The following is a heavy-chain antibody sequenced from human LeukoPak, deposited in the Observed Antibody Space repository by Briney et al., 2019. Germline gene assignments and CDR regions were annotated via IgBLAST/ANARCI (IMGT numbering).Heavy chain of an antibody. J-gene: IGHJ4*02. Sequence: SETLSLTCTVSGGSVSSGSYYWSWLRQPPGKGLEWIGYIYYSGSTNYNPSLKSRVTISVDTSKNQFSLKLSSVTAADTAVYYCARGRNLWFGEVGVDYWGQGTLVTVSS. CDR3: ARGRNLWFGEVGVDY. CDR2: IYYSGST. V-gene: IGHV4-61*01. CDR1: GGSVSSGSYY. D-gene: IGHD3-10*01.